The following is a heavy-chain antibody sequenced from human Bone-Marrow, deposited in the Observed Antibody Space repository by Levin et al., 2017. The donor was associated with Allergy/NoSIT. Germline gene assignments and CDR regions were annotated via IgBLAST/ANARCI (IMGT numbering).Heavy chain of an antibody. CDR1: GFTFSNYW. CDR2: INSDGSST. Sequence: GGSLRLSCAASGFTFSNYWMHWVRQAPGKGLVWVSRINSDGSSTSYADSVKGRFTISRDNAKDTLYLQMNSLRPEDTAVYYCAKGGTTLADYWGQGTLVTVSS. V-gene: IGHV3-74*01. D-gene: IGHD1-14*01. CDR3: AKGGTTLADY. J-gene: IGHJ4*02.